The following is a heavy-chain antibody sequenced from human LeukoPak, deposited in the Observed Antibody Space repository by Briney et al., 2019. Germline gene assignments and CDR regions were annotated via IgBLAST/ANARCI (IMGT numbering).Heavy chain of an antibody. V-gene: IGHV3-48*03. CDR1: GFTFSSYE. Sequence: GGSLRLSCAASGFTFSSYEMNWVRQAPGKGLEWVSYISSSGSTIYYADSVKGRFTISRDNAKNSLYLQMNSLRAEDTAVYYCARVPPLLWVGEGMDVWGKGTTVTVSS. J-gene: IGHJ6*03. CDR2: ISSSGSTI. CDR3: ARVPPLLWVGEGMDV. D-gene: IGHD3-10*01.